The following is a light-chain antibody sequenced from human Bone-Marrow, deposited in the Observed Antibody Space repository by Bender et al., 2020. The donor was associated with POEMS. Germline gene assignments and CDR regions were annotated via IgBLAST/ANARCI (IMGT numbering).Light chain of an antibody. J-gene: IGLJ1*01. V-gene: IGLV2-14*02. CDR1: RSDVGTYNV. CDR3: NAYTSSSGTFL. Sequence: QSALTQPASVSGSPGQSITMSCTGTRSDVGTYNVVSWYQQHPGKAPKLIIYEGSKRPSWVSNRFSGSKSGNTASLTISGLQAEDEADYYCNAYTSSSGTFLFGTGTKVTVL. CDR2: EGS.